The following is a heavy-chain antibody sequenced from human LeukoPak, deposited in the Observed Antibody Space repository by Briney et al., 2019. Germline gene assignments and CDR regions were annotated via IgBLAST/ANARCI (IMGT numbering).Heavy chain of an antibody. J-gene: IGHJ4*02. CDR3: TRGPSGADY. CDR1: GYTFTGYY. Sequence: GASVKVSCKVSGYTFTGYYLHWVRQAPGQGLEWMGRINPSSGGTNYAQKFQGRVTMTRDTSINTAYVDLSNLRSDDTAVYYCTRGPSGADYWGQGTLVTVSS. V-gene: IGHV1-2*06. CDR2: INPSSGGT. D-gene: IGHD2-8*02.